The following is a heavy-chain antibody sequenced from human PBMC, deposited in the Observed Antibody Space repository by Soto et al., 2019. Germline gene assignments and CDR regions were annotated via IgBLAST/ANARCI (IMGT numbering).Heavy chain of an antibody. Sequence: SSTXSLTWSFSVCSIMDYYLILIRHSPEKGLEYIAYSSYGGITNLNGDINGRVNMSIDKSKNQFSLKATSLTAADTAVYYCARASKAKYIQGGFESWGQGTLVNVYS. J-gene: IGHJ4*02. V-gene: IGHV4-59*01. CDR2: SSYGGIT. CDR1: VCSIMDYY. D-gene: IGHD3-16*01. CDR3: ARASKAKYIQGGFES.